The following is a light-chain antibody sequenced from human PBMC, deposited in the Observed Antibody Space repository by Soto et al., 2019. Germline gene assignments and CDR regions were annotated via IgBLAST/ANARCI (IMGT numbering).Light chain of an antibody. V-gene: IGLV1-44*01. J-gene: IGLJ2*01. CDR1: XXXIGSNS. CDR3: AAWDDSLNGEVV. Sequence: QSVLTQPPSASGTPGQRVTISXXXXXXXIGSNSVNWYQQLPGTAPKLLIYSTNQRPSGVPDRFSGSKSDTSASLAISGLQSEDEADYYCAAWDDSLNGEVVFGGGTKLTVL. CDR2: STN.